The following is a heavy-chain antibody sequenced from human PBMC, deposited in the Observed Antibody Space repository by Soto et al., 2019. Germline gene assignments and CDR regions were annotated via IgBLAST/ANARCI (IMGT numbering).Heavy chain of an antibody. V-gene: IGHV1-2*04. Sequence: ASVKVSCKASGYTFTGYYMHWVSQAPGQGLAWMGWINPNSGGTNYAQKFQGWVTMTRDTSISTAYMELSRLRSDDTAVYYCARSKDTGNILTGYYKPLYFDYWGQGTLVTVSS. CDR1: GYTFTGYY. D-gene: IGHD3-9*01. CDR3: ARSKDTGNILTGYYKPLYFDY. CDR2: INPNSGGT. J-gene: IGHJ4*02.